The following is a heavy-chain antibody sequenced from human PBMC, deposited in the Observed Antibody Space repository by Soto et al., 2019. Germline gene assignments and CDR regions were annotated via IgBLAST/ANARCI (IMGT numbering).Heavy chain of an antibody. Sequence: GGSLRLSCAASGFTFSSYAMSWVRQAPGKGLEWVSAISGSGGSTYYADSLKGRFTISRDNSKNTLFLQMNSLRAEDPAVYYCAKDPLQYQFNYYDSSGYPDYWGQGTLVTVSS. CDR1: GFTFSSYA. D-gene: IGHD3-22*01. V-gene: IGHV3-23*01. CDR3: AKDPLQYQFNYYDSSGYPDY. J-gene: IGHJ4*02. CDR2: ISGSGGST.